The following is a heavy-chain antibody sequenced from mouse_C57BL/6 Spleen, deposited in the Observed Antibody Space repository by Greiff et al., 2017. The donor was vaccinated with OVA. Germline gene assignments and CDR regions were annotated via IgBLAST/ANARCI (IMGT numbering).Heavy chain of an antibody. V-gene: IGHV5-17*01. CDR1: GFTFSVYG. Sequence: EVKLVESGGGLVKPGGSLKLSCAASGFTFSVYGMHWVRQAPEKGLEWVAYISSGSSTIYYADTVKGRFTISRDNAKNTLFLQMTSLRSEDTAMYYCARVYYDYDDAMDYWGQGTSVTVSS. J-gene: IGHJ4*01. CDR2: ISSGSSTI. CDR3: ARVYYDYDDAMDY. D-gene: IGHD2-4*01.